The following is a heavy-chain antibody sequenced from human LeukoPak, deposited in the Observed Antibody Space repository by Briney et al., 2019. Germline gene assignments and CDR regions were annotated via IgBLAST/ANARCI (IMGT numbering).Heavy chain of an antibody. D-gene: IGHD2-2*01. CDR2: ISTYNGKA. CDR3: TRDHQLPLLGWFDP. V-gene: IGHV1-18*01. CDR1: GYTFTNYG. J-gene: IGHJ5*02. Sequence: ASVKVSCKASGYTFTNYGLSWARQAPGQGLEWMGWISTYNGKANYVEKLQGRVTMTTDTSTSTAYMELSRLSSDDTAVYYCTRDHQLPLLGWFDPWGQGTLVTVSS.